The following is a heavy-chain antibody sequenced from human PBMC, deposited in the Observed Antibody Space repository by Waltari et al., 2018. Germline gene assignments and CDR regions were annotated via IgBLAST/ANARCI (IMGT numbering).Heavy chain of an antibody. D-gene: IGHD2-21*01. CDR3: ARRGYCGIDCYSNYFDF. V-gene: IGHV4-34*01. CDR1: GGSFNFYY. CDR2: ITHSGST. J-gene: IGHJ4*02. Sequence: QVLLQQWGAGLLKPSETLSLTCAVYGGSFNFYYWSWIRQPPGEGLAWSGEITHSGSTNANPSLKSRVSISVDTPTNQFSLKLTSVTAADTAAYYCARRGYCGIDCYSNYFDFWGQGTLVTVSS.